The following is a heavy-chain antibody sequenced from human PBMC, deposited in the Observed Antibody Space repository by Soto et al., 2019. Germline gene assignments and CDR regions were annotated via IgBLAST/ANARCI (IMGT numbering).Heavy chain of an antibody. CDR2: ISYDGSNK. CDR3: ASQWLYGYFDY. CDR1: GFTFSNYA. Sequence: GGSLRLSCAASGFTFSNYAMHWVRQAPGKGLEWVAVISYDGSNKYYADSVKGRFTISRDNSKNTLYLQMNSLRAEDTAVYYCASQWLYGYFDYWGQGTLVTVSS. J-gene: IGHJ4*02. D-gene: IGHD6-19*01. V-gene: IGHV3-30-3*01.